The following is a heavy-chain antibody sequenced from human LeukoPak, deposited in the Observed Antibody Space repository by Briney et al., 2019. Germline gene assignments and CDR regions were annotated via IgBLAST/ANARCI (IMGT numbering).Heavy chain of an antibody. V-gene: IGHV3-23*01. CDR1: GFTFSSYA. CDR3: AKTPDIYDYVWGSPFDY. Sequence: GGSLRLYCAASGFTFSSYAMSWVRQAPGKGLEWVSAISGSGGSTYYADSVKGRFTISRDNSKNTLYLQMNSLRAEDTAVYYCAKTPDIYDYVWGSPFDYWGQGTLVTVSS. D-gene: IGHD3-16*01. J-gene: IGHJ4*02. CDR2: ISGSGGST.